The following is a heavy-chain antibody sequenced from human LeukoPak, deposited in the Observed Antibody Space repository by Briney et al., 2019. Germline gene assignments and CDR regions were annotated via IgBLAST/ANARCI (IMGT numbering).Heavy chain of an antibody. CDR1: GFTFSSYS. CDR2: ISETSSFM. J-gene: IGHJ6*03. D-gene: IGHD3-10*01. Sequence: GGSLRLSCAASGFTFSSYSMNWVRQAPGKGLEWISYISETSSFMYYADSVKGRFTISRDNAKNSLYLQMSSLRAEDTAVYYCARGNLWFGELAYYMDVWGKGTTVTVSS. V-gene: IGHV3-48*01. CDR3: ARGNLWFGELAYYMDV.